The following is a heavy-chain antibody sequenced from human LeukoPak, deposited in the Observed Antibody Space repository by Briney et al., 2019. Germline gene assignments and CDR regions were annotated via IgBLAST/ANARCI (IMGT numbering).Heavy chain of an antibody. J-gene: IGHJ4*02. CDR3: TTDGWAYCSGGSCYFGNY. CDR2: IKSKTDGGTT. D-gene: IGHD2-15*01. Sequence: PGGSLRLSCAASGFTFSNAWMSWVRQAPGKGLEWVGRIKSKTDGGTTDYAAPVKGRFTISRDDSKNTLYLQMNSLKTEDTAVHYCTTDGWAYCSGGSCYFGNYWGQGTLVTVSS. V-gene: IGHV3-15*01. CDR1: GFTFSNAW.